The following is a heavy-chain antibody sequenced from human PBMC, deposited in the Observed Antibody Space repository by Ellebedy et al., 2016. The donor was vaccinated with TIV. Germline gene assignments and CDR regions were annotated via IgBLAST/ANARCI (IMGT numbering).Heavy chain of an antibody. CDR2: MNPNSGNT. CDR3: ARHGPRRLNWFDP. V-gene: IGHV1-8*01. Sequence: ASVKVSXXASGYTFTSYDINWVRQATGQGLEWMGWMNPNSGNTGYAQKFQGRVTMTRNTSISTAYMELSSLRSEDTAVYYCARHGPRRLNWFDPWGQGTLVTVSS. D-gene: IGHD2-21*01. J-gene: IGHJ5*02. CDR1: GYTFTSYD.